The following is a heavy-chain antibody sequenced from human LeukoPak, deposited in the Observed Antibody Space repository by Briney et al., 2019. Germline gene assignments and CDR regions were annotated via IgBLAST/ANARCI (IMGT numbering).Heavy chain of an antibody. Sequence: ASVKVSCKASGGTFSSYAISWVRQAPGQGLEWMGGIIPIFGTANYAQKFQGRVTITADESTSTAYMELSSLRSEDTAVYHCARNSPTTTLFDYWGQGTLVTVSS. CDR3: ARNSPTTTLFDY. J-gene: IGHJ4*02. CDR2: IIPIFGTA. D-gene: IGHD4-17*01. V-gene: IGHV1-69*13. CDR1: GGTFSSYA.